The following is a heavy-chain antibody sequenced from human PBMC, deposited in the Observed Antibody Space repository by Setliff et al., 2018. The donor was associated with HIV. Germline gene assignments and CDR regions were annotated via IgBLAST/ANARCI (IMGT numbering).Heavy chain of an antibody. J-gene: IGHJ3*02. CDR2: KYYRSTWRF. V-gene: IGHV6-1*01. CDR1: GDNVSSGTSA. CDR3: VRGRGISALET. D-gene: IGHD3-10*01. Sequence: SQTLSLPCAISGDNVSSGTSAWSWIRQSPSRGLEWLGRKYYRSTWRFGYADSVRGRISIAADTSKNQFSMQLKSVTPEDAAVYFCVRGRGISALETWGQGTKVTVSS.